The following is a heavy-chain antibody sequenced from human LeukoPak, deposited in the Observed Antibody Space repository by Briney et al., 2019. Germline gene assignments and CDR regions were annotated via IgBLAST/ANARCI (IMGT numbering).Heavy chain of an antibody. V-gene: IGHV4-59*01. Sequence: SETLSLTCTVSGGSISSYYWSWIRQPPGKGLEWIGYIYYSGSTNYNPSLKSRVTISVDTSENQFSLKLSSVTAADTAVYYCARVLVGATGGRFDPWGQGTLVTVSS. J-gene: IGHJ5*02. CDR2: IYYSGST. CDR1: GGSISSYY. D-gene: IGHD3-10*01. CDR3: ARVLVGATGGRFDP.